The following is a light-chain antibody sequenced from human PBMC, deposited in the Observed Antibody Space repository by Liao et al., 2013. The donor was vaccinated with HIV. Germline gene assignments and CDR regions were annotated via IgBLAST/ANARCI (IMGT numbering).Light chain of an antibody. V-gene: IGLV3-21*01. CDR3: QVWDSYSTFV. CDR2: YDS. J-gene: IGLJ1*01. CDR1: NIGSKS. Sequence: SYVLTQPPSVSVAPGKTARITCGGNNIGSKSVHWYQQKPGQAPVLVIYYDSDRPSGIPERFSGSRSGNTVTLTISGTQPMDEADYYCQVWDSYSTFVFGTGTKVTVL.